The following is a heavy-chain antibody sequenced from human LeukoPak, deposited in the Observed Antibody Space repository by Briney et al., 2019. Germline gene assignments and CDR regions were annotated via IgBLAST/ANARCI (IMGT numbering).Heavy chain of an antibody. CDR2: INHSGST. J-gene: IGHJ4*02. Sequence: SETLSLTCAVYGGSFSGYYWSWIRQPPGKGLEWIGEINHSGSTNYNPSLKSRVTISVDTSKNQFSLKLSSVTAADTAVYYCARGPGRGYDILTGYYTLYYFDYWGQGTLVTVSS. D-gene: IGHD3-9*01. V-gene: IGHV4-34*01. CDR3: ARGPGRGYDILTGYYTLYYFDY. CDR1: GGSFSGYY.